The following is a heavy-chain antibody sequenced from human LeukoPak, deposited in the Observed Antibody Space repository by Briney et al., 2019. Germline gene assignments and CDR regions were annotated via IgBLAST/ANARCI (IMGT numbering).Heavy chain of an antibody. CDR2: ISSNGGST. CDR3: ARGGGIVGAPTAPYFDY. D-gene: IGHD1-26*01. CDR1: GFTFSSYA. J-gene: IGHJ4*02. Sequence: GGSLRLSCAASGFTFSSYAMHWVRQAPGKGLEYVSAISSNGGSTYYANSVKGRFTVSRDNSKNTLYLQMGSLRAEDMAVYYCARGGGIVGAPTAPYFDYWGQGTLVTVSS. V-gene: IGHV3-64*01.